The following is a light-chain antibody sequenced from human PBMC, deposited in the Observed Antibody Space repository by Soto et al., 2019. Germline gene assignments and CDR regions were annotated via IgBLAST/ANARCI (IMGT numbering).Light chain of an antibody. CDR3: QQYNSYWT. CDR2: KAS. CDR1: QTISSG. V-gene: IGKV1-5*03. J-gene: IGKJ1*01. Sequence: DIQMTQSPSTLSGSVGDRVTITRRLSQTISSGLAWYQQKPGKAPKLLSYKASSLESGVPSRFSGSGSGTEFTITISSLQPDDFATYYCQQYNSYWTFGQGTKVDIK.